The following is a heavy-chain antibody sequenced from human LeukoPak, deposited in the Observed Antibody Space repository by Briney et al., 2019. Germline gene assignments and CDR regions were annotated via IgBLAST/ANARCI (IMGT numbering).Heavy chain of an antibody. CDR2: IKQDGSEK. CDR3: ARDWNDDYYHSNDY. D-gene: IGHD3-22*01. Sequence: GGSLRLSCAASGFTFSSYWMSWVRQAPGKGLEWVANIKQDGSEKYYVDSVKGRFTISRDNVKNSLSLQINSLRGEDTAVYYCARDWNDDYYHSNDYWGQGTPVTVSS. CDR1: GFTFSSYW. J-gene: IGHJ4*02. V-gene: IGHV3-7*01.